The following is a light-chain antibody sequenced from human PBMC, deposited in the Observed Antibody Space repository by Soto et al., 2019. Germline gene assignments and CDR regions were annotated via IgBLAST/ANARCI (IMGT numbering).Light chain of an antibody. CDR3: QQYNRYWT. J-gene: IGKJ1*01. V-gene: IGKV1-5*01. CDR1: QSITSW. Sequence: DIQMTQSPSTLSASVGDRVTITCRASQSITSWLAWYQQKPGKAPKLLIYDASSLENGVPSRFSGSASGTGSPLTGSSPQPDEDATYYGQQYNRYWTFGQGTKVEVK. CDR2: DAS.